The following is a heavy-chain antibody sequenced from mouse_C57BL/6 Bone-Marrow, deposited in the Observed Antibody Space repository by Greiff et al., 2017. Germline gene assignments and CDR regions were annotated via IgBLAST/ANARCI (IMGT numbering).Heavy chain of an antibody. CDR2: IYPRSGNT. J-gene: IGHJ4*01. Sequence: QVQLQQSGAELARPGASVKLSCKASGYTFTSYGISWVKQRTGQGLEWIGEIYPRSGNTYYNEQFKGKATLTAAKSSSTAYMELRSLTSEASAVXFCARGELRPMYAMDDWGQGTSVTVSS. D-gene: IGHD2-4*01. CDR1: GYTFTSYG. V-gene: IGHV1-81*01. CDR3: ARGELRPMYAMDD.